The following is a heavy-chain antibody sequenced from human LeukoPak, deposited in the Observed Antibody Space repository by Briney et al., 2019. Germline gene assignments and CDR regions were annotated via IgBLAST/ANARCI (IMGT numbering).Heavy chain of an antibody. CDR3: ARYVCSSTSCYSDY. D-gene: IGHD2-2*01. J-gene: IGHJ4*02. CDR1: GYTFTSYD. Sequence: ASVKVSCKASGYTFTSYDINWVRQAPGQGLEWMGWMSPNSGNTGYAQKFQGRVTITRNTSISTAYMELSSLRSEDTAVYYCARYVCSSTSCYSDYWGQGTLVTVSS. V-gene: IGHV1-8*03. CDR2: MSPNSGNT.